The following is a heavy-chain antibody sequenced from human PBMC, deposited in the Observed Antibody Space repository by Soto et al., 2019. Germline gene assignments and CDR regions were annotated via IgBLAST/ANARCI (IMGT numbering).Heavy chain of an antibody. CDR3: ARGGIVGVVAGYYGRDV. Sequence: GASVKVSCKASGYTFTSYYMHWVRQAPGQGLEWMGIINPSGGSTSYAQKFQGRVTMTRDTSTSTVYMELSSLRSEDTAVYYCARGGIVGVVAGYYGRDVWGQGTTVTVPS. J-gene: IGHJ6*02. V-gene: IGHV1-46*01. CDR2: INPSGGST. CDR1: GYTFTSYY. D-gene: IGHD2-15*01.